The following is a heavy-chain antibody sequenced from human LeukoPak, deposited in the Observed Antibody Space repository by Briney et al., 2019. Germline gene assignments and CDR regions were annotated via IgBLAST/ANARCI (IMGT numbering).Heavy chain of an antibody. D-gene: IGHD3-9*01. CDR2: ITNGGSTI. J-gene: IGHJ6*02. CDR1: GFTFSDYN. V-gene: IGHV3-11*01. CDR3: ARSIGLTGGGVDV. Sequence: PGGSLRLSCAASGFTFSDYNMNWVRQAPGKGLEWVSYITNGGSTIHHADSVKGRFTISRDNAKKTLYLQMNSLRTEDTAVYYCARSIGLTGGGVDVWGQGTTVTVSS.